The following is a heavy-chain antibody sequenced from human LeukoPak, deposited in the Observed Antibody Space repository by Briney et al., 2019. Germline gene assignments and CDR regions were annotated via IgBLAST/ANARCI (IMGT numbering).Heavy chain of an antibody. V-gene: IGHV1-46*01. CDR2: INPSGGST. CDR3: AKFRHSYYYMDV. D-gene: IGHD1-26*01. CDR1: GYTFTSYY. J-gene: IGHJ6*03. Sequence: GASVKVPCKASGYTFTSYYMHWVRHAPGQGLEWMGIINPSGGSTSYAQKFQGRVTMTRDMSTSTVYMELSSLRSEDTAVYYCAKFRHSYYYMDVWGKGTTVTVS.